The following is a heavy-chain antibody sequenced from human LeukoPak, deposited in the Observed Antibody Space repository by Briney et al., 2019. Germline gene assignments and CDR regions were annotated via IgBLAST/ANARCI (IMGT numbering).Heavy chain of an antibody. Sequence: KPSETLSLTCTVSGGSISSSSYYWGWIRQPPGKGLEWIGSIYYSGSTYYNPSLKSRVTISVDTSKNQFSLKLSSVTAADTAVYYCARKRYFEFDIGYFDYWGQGTLATVSS. CDR3: ARKRYFEFDIGYFDY. J-gene: IGHJ4*02. D-gene: IGHD5-12*01. CDR1: GGSISSSSYY. V-gene: IGHV4-39*07. CDR2: IYYSGST.